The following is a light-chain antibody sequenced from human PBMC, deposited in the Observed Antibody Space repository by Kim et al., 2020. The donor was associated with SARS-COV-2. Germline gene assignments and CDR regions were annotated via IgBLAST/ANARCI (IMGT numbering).Light chain of an antibody. Sequence: QSITASCTGTSSDIGAYNYVCWYQQHPGKAPKLMIYDVTYRPSGVSNRFSGSKSGNTASLTISGLQTDDEADYYCTSYTNSGAFVLFGGGTQLTVL. J-gene: IGLJ2*01. CDR2: DVT. CDR3: TSYTNSGAFVL. V-gene: IGLV2-14*03. CDR1: SSDIGAYNY.